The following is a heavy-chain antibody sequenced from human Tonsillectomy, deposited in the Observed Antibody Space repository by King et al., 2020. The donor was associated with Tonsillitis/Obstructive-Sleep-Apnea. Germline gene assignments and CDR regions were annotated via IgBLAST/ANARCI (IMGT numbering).Heavy chain of an antibody. CDR3: ARGLRGYSYGYYYYYMDV. J-gene: IGHJ6*03. Sequence: QLVQSGAEVKKPGASGKVSCKASGYTFTGYYMHCVRQAPGQGLEWMGWINPNRGGTNYAQKFQGWVTMTRDTSISTAYMERSRLRSDDTAVYYCARGLRGYSYGYYYYYMDVWGKGTTVTVSS. V-gene: IGHV1-2*04. D-gene: IGHD5-18*01. CDR2: INPNRGGT. CDR1: GYTFTGYY.